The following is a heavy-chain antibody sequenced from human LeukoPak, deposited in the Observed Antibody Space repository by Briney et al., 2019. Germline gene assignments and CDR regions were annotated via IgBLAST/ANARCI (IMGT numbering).Heavy chain of an antibody. V-gene: IGHV1-46*01. CDR1: GYTFTSYY. D-gene: IGHD5-24*01. Sequence: ASVKVSCKASGYTFTSYYMHWVRQAPGQGLEWMGIINPSGGSTSYAQKFQGRVTMTRDMSTSTVYMELSSLGSEDTAVYYCARRGRDGYNFHYWGQGTLVTVSS. CDR2: INPSGGST. CDR3: ARRGRDGYNFHY. J-gene: IGHJ4*02.